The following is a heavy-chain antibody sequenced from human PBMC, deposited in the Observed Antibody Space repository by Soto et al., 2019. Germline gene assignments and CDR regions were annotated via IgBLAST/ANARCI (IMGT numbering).Heavy chain of an antibody. CDR3: ARDSSSWYYFDY. CDR1: GFTFSSYS. Sequence: GSLRLSCAASGFTFSSYSMNWVRQAPGKGLEWVSSISSSSSYIYYADSVKGRFTISRDNAKNSLYLQMNSLRAEDTAVYYCARDSSSWYYFDYWGQGTLVTVSS. V-gene: IGHV3-21*01. D-gene: IGHD6-13*01. CDR2: ISSSSSYI. J-gene: IGHJ4*02.